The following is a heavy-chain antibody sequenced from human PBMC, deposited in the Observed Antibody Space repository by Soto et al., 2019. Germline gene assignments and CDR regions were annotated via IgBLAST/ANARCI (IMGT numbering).Heavy chain of an antibody. CDR1: GYSFTSYW. CDR2: IDPSDSYI. J-gene: IGHJ6*01. CDR3: ALGSSSWSRDYYYYCMNF. D-gene: IGHD6-13*01. V-gene: IGHV5-10-1*01. Sequence: GESLKISCKGSGYSFTSYWISWVRQMPGKGLEWMGRIDPSDSYINYRPSFQGHVTISADKTISTAYLQWSSLKASDTAMYYCALGSSSWSRDYYYYCMNFWGQGTTV.